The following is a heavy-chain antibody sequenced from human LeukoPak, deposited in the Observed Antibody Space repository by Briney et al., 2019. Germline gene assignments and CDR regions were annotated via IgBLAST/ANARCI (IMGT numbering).Heavy chain of an antibody. Sequence: GASVKVSCKASGYTFTSYGISWVRQAPGQGLEWMGWISAYNGNTNYAQKLQGRVTMTTDTSTSTAYMELSSLRSEDTAVYYCARDAYYDSSGPPAFDIWGQGTMVTVSS. D-gene: IGHD3-22*01. J-gene: IGHJ3*02. CDR3: ARDAYYDSSGPPAFDI. CDR1: GYTFTSYG. V-gene: IGHV1-18*01. CDR2: ISAYNGNT.